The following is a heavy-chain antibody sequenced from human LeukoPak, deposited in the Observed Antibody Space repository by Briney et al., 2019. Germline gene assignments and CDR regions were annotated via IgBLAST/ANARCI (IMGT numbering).Heavy chain of an antibody. J-gene: IGHJ5*02. V-gene: IGHV4-34*01. CDR1: GASFSGFH. D-gene: IGHD3-22*01. Sequence: SETLSLTCAVYGASFSGFHWSWIRQPPGKGLEWIGKIDHSGSTNYNPSLKSRLTISVDTSKDQSSLKLSSVTAADTAVYYCARGEYYDTSGDRKNWFGPWGQGTLVPVSP. CDR2: IDHSGST. CDR3: ARGEYYDTSGDRKNWFGP.